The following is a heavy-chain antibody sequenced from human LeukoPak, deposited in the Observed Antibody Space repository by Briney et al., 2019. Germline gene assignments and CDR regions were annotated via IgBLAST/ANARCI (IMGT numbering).Heavy chain of an antibody. CDR3: ARQGTSAWSFDY. V-gene: IGHV4-4*07. CDR1: GGSISSYF. D-gene: IGHD6-19*01. Sequence: SETLSLTCTVSGGSISSYFWTWIRQPAGRGLEWIGHIYSSGSFKYNPSLKSRVTMSIDTSKNQLSLKLTSVAAADTAVYYCARQGTSAWSFDYWGQGTLVTVSS. J-gene: IGHJ4*02. CDR2: IYSSGSF.